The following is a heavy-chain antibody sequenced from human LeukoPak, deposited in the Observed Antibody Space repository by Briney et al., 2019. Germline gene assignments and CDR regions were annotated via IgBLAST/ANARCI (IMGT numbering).Heavy chain of an antibody. Sequence: ASVKVSCKASGYTFTSYDINCVRQATGQGLEWMGWMNPNSGNTGYARKFQGRVTMTRNTSISTAYMELSSLRSEDTAVYYCAKSGYSYGYYFDYWGQGTLVTVSS. CDR2: MNPNSGNT. D-gene: IGHD5-18*01. V-gene: IGHV1-8*01. CDR1: GYTFTSYD. J-gene: IGHJ4*02. CDR3: AKSGYSYGYYFDY.